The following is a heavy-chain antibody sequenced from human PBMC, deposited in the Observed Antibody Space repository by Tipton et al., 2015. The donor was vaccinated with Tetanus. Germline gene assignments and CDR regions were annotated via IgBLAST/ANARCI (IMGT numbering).Heavy chain of an antibody. D-gene: IGHD3-9*01. CDR3: ARGYNGYDILTAYPHYFDS. J-gene: IGHJ4*02. Sequence: TLSLTCSVSGGSISSSDHYWGWIRQHPGKGLEWIGYIHYSGNTFYKPSLKSRVTISVDTPKKQFSLKMTSVTAADTAVYYCARGYNGYDILTAYPHYFDSWGQGTLVTVSS. V-gene: IGHV4-31*03. CDR2: IHYSGNT. CDR1: GGSISSSDHY.